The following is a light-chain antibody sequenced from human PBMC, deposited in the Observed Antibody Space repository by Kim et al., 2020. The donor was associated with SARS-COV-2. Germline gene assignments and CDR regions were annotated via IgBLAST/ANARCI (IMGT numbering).Light chain of an antibody. J-gene: IGKJ2*01. CDR1: QSVSSN. CDR3: QQFRGT. CDR2: GAS. Sequence: ATLSVSPGERATLSCRASQSVSSNFAWYQQKPGQAPRLLIYGASTRATGIPARFSGSGSGTEFTLTISSLQSEDFAVYYCQQFRGTFGQGTKLEI. V-gene: IGKV3-15*01.